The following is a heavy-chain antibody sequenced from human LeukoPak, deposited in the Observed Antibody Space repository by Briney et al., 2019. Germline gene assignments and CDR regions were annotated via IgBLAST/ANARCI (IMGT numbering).Heavy chain of an antibody. J-gene: IGHJ2*01. Sequence: PSQTLSLTCTVSGGSISSGRYYWSWIRQPAGKGLEWIGRIYTSGSTNYNPSPKSRVTISVDTSKNQFSLQLNSVTPEDTAVYYCARGELVVPAVMNGYFDLWGRGTLVTVSS. CDR2: IYTSGST. D-gene: IGHD2-2*01. CDR1: GGSISSGRYY. CDR3: ARGELVVPAVMNGYFDL. V-gene: IGHV4-61*02.